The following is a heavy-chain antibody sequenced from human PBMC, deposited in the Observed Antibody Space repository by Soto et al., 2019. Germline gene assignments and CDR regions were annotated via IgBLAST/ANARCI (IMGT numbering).Heavy chain of an antibody. V-gene: IGHV3-23*01. CDR3: ARVRYYDSSGYPDPFDY. CDR1: GFTFSTYA. D-gene: IGHD3-22*01. J-gene: IGHJ4*02. Sequence: PGGSLRLSCAASGFTFSTYAMSWVRQAPGKGLEWVSAISGSGDNTYYADSVKGRFTISRDNAKNSLYLQMNSLRAEDTAVYYCARVRYYDSSGYPDPFDYWGQGTLVTVSS. CDR2: ISGSGDNT.